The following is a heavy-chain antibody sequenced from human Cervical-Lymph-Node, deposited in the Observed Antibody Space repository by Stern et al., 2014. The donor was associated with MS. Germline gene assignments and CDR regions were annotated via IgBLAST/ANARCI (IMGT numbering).Heavy chain of an antibody. D-gene: IGHD1-26*01. CDR2: MNPYSGNA. CDR1: GYTFTSYD. Sequence: QVQLGQSGAEVKKPGASVKVSCKASGYTFTSYDINWVRQGTGQGLEWMGWMNPYSGNAVYAQKFQGRVTMTRDTSTSTAYLELTSPRSEDTAVFYCARGRELLSLDYWGQGTLVTVSS. J-gene: IGHJ4*02. V-gene: IGHV1-8*01. CDR3: ARGRELLSLDY.